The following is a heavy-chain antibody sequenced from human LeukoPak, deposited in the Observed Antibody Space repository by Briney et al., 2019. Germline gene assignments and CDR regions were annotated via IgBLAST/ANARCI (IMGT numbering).Heavy chain of an antibody. CDR3: AKRGVVIRVILVGFHKEAYYFDS. V-gene: IGHV3-23*01. Sequence: GGSLRLSCAVSGITLSNYGMSWVRQAPGKGLEWVAGISDSGGRTNYADSVKDRFTISRDNPKNTLYLQMNSLRVEDTAVYFCAKRGVVIRVILVGFHKEAYYFDSWGQGALVTVSS. CDR2: ISDSGGRT. D-gene: IGHD3-22*01. CDR1: GITLSNYG. J-gene: IGHJ4*02.